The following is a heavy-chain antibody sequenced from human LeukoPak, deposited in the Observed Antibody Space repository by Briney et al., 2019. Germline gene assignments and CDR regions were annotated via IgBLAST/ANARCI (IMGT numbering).Heavy chain of an antibody. D-gene: IGHD5-12*01. CDR1: GFSFSSYA. Sequence: GGSLRLSCATSGFSFSSYAMSWVRQAPGKGLEWVSAMSSSDDGRHYAASVRGRFTISRDTSRSTLYLQMNSLRAEDAAVYYCAKDGAWLRFDDWGQGILVTVSS. J-gene: IGHJ4*02. CDR2: MSSSDDGR. CDR3: AKDGAWLRFDD. V-gene: IGHV3-23*01.